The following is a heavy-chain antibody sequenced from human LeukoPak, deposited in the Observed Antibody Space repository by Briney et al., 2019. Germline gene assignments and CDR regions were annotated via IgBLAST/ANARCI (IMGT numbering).Heavy chain of an antibody. V-gene: IGHV3-23*01. J-gene: IGHJ4*02. D-gene: IGHD2-21*01. Sequence: PGGSLRLSCAASGFTFSSYAMHWVRQAPGKGLEWVSAISGSGGSTYYADSVKGRFTISRDNSKNTLYLQMNSLRAEDTAVYYCASHKLPAAHFDYWGQGTLVTVSS. CDR1: GFTFSSYA. CDR3: ASHKLPAAHFDY. CDR2: ISGSGGST.